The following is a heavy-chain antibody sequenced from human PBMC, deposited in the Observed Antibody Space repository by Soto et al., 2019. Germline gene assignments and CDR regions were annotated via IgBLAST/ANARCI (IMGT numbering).Heavy chain of an antibody. CDR1: GGSISSSSYY. CDR2: IYYSGST. CDR3: ARTPQDEYQLLYPSDLRFDY. V-gene: IGHV4-39*01. Sequence: SETLSLTCTVSGGSISSSSYYWGWIRQPPGKGLEWIGSIYYSGSTYYNPSLKSRVTISVDTSKNQFSLKLSSVTAADTAVYYCARTPQDEYQLLYPSDLRFDYWGQGTLVTVSS. J-gene: IGHJ4*02. D-gene: IGHD2-2*02.